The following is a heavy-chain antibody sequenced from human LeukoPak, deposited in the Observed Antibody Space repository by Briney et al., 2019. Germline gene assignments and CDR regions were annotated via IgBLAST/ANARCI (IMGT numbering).Heavy chain of an antibody. V-gene: IGHV1-18*01. D-gene: IGHD6-19*01. CDR2: ISAYNGNT. CDR3: ARGVGRIAVAGRVHFDY. Sequence: ASVKVSCKASGYTFTSYGISWVRQAPGQGLEWMGWISAYNGNTNYAQKLQGRVTMTTDTSTSTAYMELRSLRSDDTAVYYCARGVGRIAVAGRVHFDYWGQGTLVTVSS. J-gene: IGHJ4*02. CDR1: GYTFTSYG.